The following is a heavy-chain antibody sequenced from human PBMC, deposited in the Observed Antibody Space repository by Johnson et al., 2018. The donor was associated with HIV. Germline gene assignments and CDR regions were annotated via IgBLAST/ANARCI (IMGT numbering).Heavy chain of an antibody. J-gene: IGHJ3*02. CDR2: ISYNSGKK. D-gene: IGHD6-13*01. V-gene: IGHV3-30*04. CDR3: ARGRKDIGAADGLDNDAFDM. Sequence: QVQVLESGGGVVQPGRSLRIYCAVSEFTFSNYAMHWVRLAPGKGLQWVAVISYNSGKKYYADPVKGRFTISRDNSKNTLYLQMDSLRAEDSALYYCARGRKDIGAADGLDNDAFDMWGQGTLVTVSS. CDR1: EFTFSNYA.